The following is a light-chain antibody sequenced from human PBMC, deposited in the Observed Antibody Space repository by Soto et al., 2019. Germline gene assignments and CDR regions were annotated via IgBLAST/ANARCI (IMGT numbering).Light chain of an antibody. CDR3: QHYIRWSLT. J-gene: IGKJ4*01. V-gene: IGKV3-15*01. CDR2: GAS. Sequence: TQSPSKGSVSTGKRPTVSCTAIQSISSNLAWYQQKPGQAPSLLIYGASTRDSGAPARFSGSGSGTEFILTISSLQSDDFAAYYCQHYIRWSLTFGGGTKVDIK. CDR1: QSISSN.